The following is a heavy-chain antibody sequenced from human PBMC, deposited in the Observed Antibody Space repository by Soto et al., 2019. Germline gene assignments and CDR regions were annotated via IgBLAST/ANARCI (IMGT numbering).Heavy chain of an antibody. CDR2: INAGNGNT. J-gene: IGHJ4*02. V-gene: IGHV1-3*05. D-gene: IGHD2-21*02. CDR3: ARSIGEVTALDY. CDR1: GYTFTSYA. Sequence: QVQLVQSGAEEKKPGASVKVSCKASGYTFTSYAMHWVRQAPGQRLEWMGWINAGNGNTKYAQKFQGRVTITRDTSESTADMERSSLRTEDTAVYYFARSIGEVTALDYWGQGTLVTVSS.